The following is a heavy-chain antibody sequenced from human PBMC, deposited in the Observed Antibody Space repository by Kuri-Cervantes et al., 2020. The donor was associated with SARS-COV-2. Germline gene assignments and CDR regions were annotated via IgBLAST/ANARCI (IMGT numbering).Heavy chain of an antibody. CDR1: GFTFSDYY. J-gene: IGHJ5*02. Sequence: GGSLRLSCAASGFTFSDYYMSWIRQAPGKGLEWVSYISSSSSYTNHADSVKGRFTISRDNAKNSLYLQMNSLRAEDTAVYYCARHPYYAFWSGYTEYNWFGHWGQGTLVTVSS. CDR2: ISSSSSYT. V-gene: IGHV3-11*03. CDR3: ARHPYYAFWSGYTEYNWFGH. D-gene: IGHD3-3*01.